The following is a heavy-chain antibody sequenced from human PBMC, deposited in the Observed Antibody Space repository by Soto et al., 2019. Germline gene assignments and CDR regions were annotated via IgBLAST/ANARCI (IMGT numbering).Heavy chain of an antibody. CDR3: ARLYRLQLGYYFDY. J-gene: IGHJ4*02. Sequence: SETLSLTCTVSGGSISSYYWGWSRQPPGKGLEWIGSIYYSGSTYYNPSLKSRVAISVDTSKNQFSLKLSSVTAADTAVYYCARLYRLQLGYYFDYWGQGTLVTVSS. CDR2: IYYSGST. V-gene: IGHV4-39*01. D-gene: IGHD6-13*01. CDR1: GGSISSYY.